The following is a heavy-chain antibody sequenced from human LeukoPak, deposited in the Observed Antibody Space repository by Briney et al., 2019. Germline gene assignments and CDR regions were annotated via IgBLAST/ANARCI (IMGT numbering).Heavy chain of an antibody. Sequence: PGGSLRLSCVASGFTFDDQTMHWVRQTPGKGLQWVSLISWNGGSTFYADSVEGRFTISRDNSKNSLYLQMNSLRIEDTALYYCAKGGSGWWFDYWGQGTLVTVSS. J-gene: IGHJ4*02. CDR3: AKGGSGWWFDY. D-gene: IGHD6-19*01. CDR1: GFTFDDQT. CDR2: ISWNGGST. V-gene: IGHV3-43*01.